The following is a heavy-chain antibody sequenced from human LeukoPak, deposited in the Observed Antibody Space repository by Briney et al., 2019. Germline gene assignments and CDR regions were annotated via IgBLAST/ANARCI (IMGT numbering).Heavy chain of an antibody. CDR2: ISGSGSST. J-gene: IGHJ4*02. D-gene: IGHD2-2*02. CDR1: GFTFSRYG. V-gene: IGHV3-23*01. Sequence: GRSLRLSCATSGFTFSRYGMHWVRQAPGKGLEWVSAISGSGSSTYYADSVKGRFTISRDNSKNTLYLQMNSLRAEDTAVYYCARGCSSTSCYTVFDYWGQGTLVTVSS. CDR3: ARGCSSTSCYTVFDY.